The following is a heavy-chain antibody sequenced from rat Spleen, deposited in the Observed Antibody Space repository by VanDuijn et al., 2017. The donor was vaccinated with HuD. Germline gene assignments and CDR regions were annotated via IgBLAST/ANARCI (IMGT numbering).Heavy chain of an antibody. V-gene: IGHV5-17*01. CDR2: IIYDGSST. CDR1: GFTFSDYA. Sequence: EVQLVESGGGLVQPGRSLKLSCAASGFTFSDYAMAWVRQAPKKGLEWVATIIYDGSSTYYRDSVKGRFTISRDNAKSTLYLQLDSLRSEDTATYYCARRDYSSSYVMDAWGQGASVTVSS. CDR3: ARRDYSSSYVMDA. J-gene: IGHJ4*01. D-gene: IGHD1-2*01.